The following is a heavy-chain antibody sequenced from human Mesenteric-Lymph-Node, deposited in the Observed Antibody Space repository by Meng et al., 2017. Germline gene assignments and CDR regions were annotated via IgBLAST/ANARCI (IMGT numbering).Heavy chain of an antibody. V-gene: IGHV3-23*01. CDR1: GFTFSSYA. J-gene: IGHJ4*02. CDR2: ISGNGGST. Sequence: GESLKISCAASGFTFSSYAMSWVRQAPGKGLEWVSVISGNGGSTYYADSVKGRFTISRDNSKNKLYLQMNSLRAEDTAVYYCAKAPWRVGAPTINFDYWGQGTLVTVSS. D-gene: IGHD1-26*01. CDR3: AKAPWRVGAPTINFDY.